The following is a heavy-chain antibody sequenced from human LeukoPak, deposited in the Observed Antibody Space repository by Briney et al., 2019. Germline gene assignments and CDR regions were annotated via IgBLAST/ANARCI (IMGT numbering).Heavy chain of an antibody. CDR3: AKDLIARNYYGMDV. D-gene: IGHD6-13*01. CDR1: GFTFSSYG. J-gene: IGHJ6*02. Sequence: GGSLRLSCAASGFTFSSYGMHWVRQAPGKGLEWVAVISYDGSNKYYADSVKGRFTISRDNSKNTLYLQMNSLRAEDTAVYYCAKDLIARNYYGMDVWGQGTTVTVSS. V-gene: IGHV3-30*18. CDR2: ISYDGSNK.